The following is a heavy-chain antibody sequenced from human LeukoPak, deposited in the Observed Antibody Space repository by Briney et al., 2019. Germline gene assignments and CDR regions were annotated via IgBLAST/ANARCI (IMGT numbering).Heavy chain of an antibody. CDR3: VREKAGDGYNFDY. CDR1: GFTFSNYE. CDR2: ISNSGSTI. D-gene: IGHD5-24*01. V-gene: IGHV3-48*03. J-gene: IGHJ4*02. Sequence: PGGSLRLSCAASGFTFSNYEMHWVRRAPGKGLEWVSYISNSGSTIYYANSVKGRFTISRDNAKNSLCLQMNSLRREDTAVYYCVREKAGDGYNFDYWGQGTLVTVSS.